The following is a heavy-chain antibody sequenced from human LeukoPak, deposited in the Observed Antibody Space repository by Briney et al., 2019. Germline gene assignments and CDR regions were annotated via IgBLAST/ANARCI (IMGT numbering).Heavy chain of an antibody. D-gene: IGHD2-2*02. CDR1: GGSFSNYY. V-gene: IGHV4-59*01. CDR2: ISDSGST. CDR3: ARARGLYPPYYCYMDV. J-gene: IGHJ6*03. Sequence: SETLSLTCSVSGGSFSNYYWSWIRQPPGKGLEWIGYISDSGSTNYNPSLKSQVSISLDTSKNQFSLKLSSVTPADTAVYYCARARGLYPPYYCYMDVWGKGTTVTVSS.